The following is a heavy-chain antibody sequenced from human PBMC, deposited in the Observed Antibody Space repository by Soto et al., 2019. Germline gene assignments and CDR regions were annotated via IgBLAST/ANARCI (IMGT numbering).Heavy chain of an antibody. V-gene: IGHV3-66*01. D-gene: IGHD2-15*01. Sequence: EVQLVESGGGLVQPGGSLRLSCAASGLIVSSTYMSWVRQAPGKGLEWVSVISNGGDTHYADSVKGRFSLSRDISNNTLHLQMSSLRVEDTAVYYCAREPRYCSGGSCSITGVAFDIWGQGTMVTVSS. CDR1: GLIVSSTY. CDR2: ISNGGDT. J-gene: IGHJ3*02. CDR3: AREPRYCSGGSCSITGVAFDI.